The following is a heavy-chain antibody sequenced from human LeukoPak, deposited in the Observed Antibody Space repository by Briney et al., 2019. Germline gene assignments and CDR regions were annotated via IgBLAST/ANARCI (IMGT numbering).Heavy chain of an antibody. CDR2: ISCSGGST. D-gene: IGHD4-17*01. CDR1: GFAFSSYA. CDR3: AKGSSSGDYGGYYFDY. Sequence: QPGGSLRLSCAASGFAFSSYAMSWVRQAPGKGLEWVSAISCSGGSTYYADSVKGRFTISRDNSKNTLYLQMNSLRAEDTAVYYCAKGSSSGDYGGYYFDYWGQGTLVTVSS. V-gene: IGHV3-23*01. J-gene: IGHJ4*02.